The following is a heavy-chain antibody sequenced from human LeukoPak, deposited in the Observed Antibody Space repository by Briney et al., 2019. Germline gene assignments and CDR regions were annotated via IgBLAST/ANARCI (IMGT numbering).Heavy chain of an antibody. CDR1: GYSFTSSW. V-gene: IGHV5-51*01. J-gene: IGHJ4*02. CDR2: IYPGDSDT. Sequence: GEALKISCKASGYSFTSSWIAWWGPMPGKGVEWMGIIYPGDSDTRYSPSFQGQVTISADKSISTAYLQWSSLKASDTAMYYCARGGSYTDFWGQGTLVTVSS. CDR3: ARGGSYTDF. D-gene: IGHD1-26*01.